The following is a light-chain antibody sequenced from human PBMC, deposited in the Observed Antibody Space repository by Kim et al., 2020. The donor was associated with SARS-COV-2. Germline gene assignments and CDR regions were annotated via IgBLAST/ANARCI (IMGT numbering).Light chain of an antibody. CDR2: AAS. CDR1: HAISHY. V-gene: IGKV1-27*01. J-gene: IGKJ1*01. CDR3: QKYDIAPST. Sequence: DIQMTQSPSSLSASVGDRVTITCRASHAISHYLAWYQQKPGKVPKLLIYAASTLQSGVPSRFSGSGSGTDFTLTISSLQPEDVATYYCQKYDIAPSTFGQGTKLDIK.